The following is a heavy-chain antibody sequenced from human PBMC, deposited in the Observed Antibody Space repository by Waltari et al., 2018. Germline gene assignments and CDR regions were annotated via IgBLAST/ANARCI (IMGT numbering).Heavy chain of an antibody. CDR1: GGSLSGYY. CDR3: ARAIGFLSGFPNYYYCYYMDV. J-gene: IGHJ6*03. D-gene: IGHD3-3*01. CDR2: INHSGST. V-gene: IGHV4-34*01. Sequence: QVQLQQWGAGLLKPSETLSLTCAVYGGSLSGYYWRWIRQPPGKGLEWIGEINHSGSTSYNPSRKSRVTISVDTSKNQFSLKLSSVTAADTAVYYCARAIGFLSGFPNYYYCYYMDVWDKGTTVTVSS.